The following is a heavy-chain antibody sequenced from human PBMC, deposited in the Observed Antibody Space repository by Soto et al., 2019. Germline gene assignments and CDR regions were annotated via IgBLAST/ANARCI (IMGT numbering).Heavy chain of an antibody. V-gene: IGHV1-69*12. J-gene: IGHJ6*02. CDR1: GGTFSSYA. Sequence: QVQLVQSGAEVMKPGSSVKVSCKASGGTFSSYAINWVRQAPGQGLEWMGGIIPIFGTADYAQKFQGRVTITADESTSTAYMELSSLRSEDTAVYYCASNGFGETYYYGMDVWGQGTTVTVSS. D-gene: IGHD3-10*01. CDR2: IIPIFGTA. CDR3: ASNGFGETYYYGMDV.